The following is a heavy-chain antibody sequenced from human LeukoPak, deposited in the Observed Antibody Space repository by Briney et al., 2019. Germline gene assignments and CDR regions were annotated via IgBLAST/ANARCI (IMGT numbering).Heavy chain of an antibody. D-gene: IGHD3-22*01. CDR3: ARDSYDSSGNYLDS. CDR2: ISAYNGDT. V-gene: IGHV1-18*01. CDR1: GYTFTNYG. Sequence: ASVKVSCKASGYTFTNYGISWVRQAPGQGLEWMVWISAYNGDTNYAQKLQGRVTVTTDTSTTTPYIEMRSLRSADTAVYYCARDSYDSSGNYLDSWGQGTRVTVSS. J-gene: IGHJ4*02.